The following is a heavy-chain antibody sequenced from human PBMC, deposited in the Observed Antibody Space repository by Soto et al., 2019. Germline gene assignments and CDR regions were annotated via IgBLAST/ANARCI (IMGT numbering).Heavy chain of an antibody. CDR1: GFTVSSYD. V-gene: IGHV3-30*14. J-gene: IGHJ2*01. Sequence: GRSLRLSCAASGFTVSSYDIQWVRQAPGKGLEWVALISFDGRKQFYADSVKGRFTISRDNSKNTLYLQMNSLRAEDTAVYYCARAQGVRGVIRRERGYFDLWGRGNLVTVS. CDR2: ISFDGRKQ. D-gene: IGHD3-10*01. CDR3: ARAQGVRGVIRRERGYFDL.